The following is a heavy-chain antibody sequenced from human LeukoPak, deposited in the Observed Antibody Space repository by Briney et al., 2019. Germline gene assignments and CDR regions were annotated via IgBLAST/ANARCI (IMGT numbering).Heavy chain of an antibody. Sequence: PSETLSLTCTVSGYAITSGGFSWNWIRQSPGKGLEWIGCIYDRGPAYYNPSLKSRFTISVDRPKNQFFLNVTSLTAADTAVYSCARSRQASGLFNSWGQGTLVVVSS. CDR3: ARSRQASGLFNS. CDR2: IYDRGPA. J-gene: IGHJ5*01. CDR1: GYAITSGGFS. D-gene: IGHD3-10*01. V-gene: IGHV4-30-2*06.